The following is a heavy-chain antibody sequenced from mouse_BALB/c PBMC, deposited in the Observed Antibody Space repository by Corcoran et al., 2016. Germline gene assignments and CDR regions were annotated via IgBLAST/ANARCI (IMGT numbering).Heavy chain of an antibody. V-gene: IGHV1-63*01. CDR2: IHPADSDT. CDR1: GYSFTNYW. D-gene: IGHD2-10*01. CDR3: AKVGFCSTSTCYASCDF. J-gene: IGHJ3*01. Sequence: VQLVQSGAEVKKPGESLKISCKGSGYSFTNYWIGWVRQMPGKGLEWMGIIHPADSDTRYSPSFQGQVTISADKSISTAYVQWSSLKASDTAMYYCAKVGFCSTSTCYASCDFWGQGTMVTVSS.